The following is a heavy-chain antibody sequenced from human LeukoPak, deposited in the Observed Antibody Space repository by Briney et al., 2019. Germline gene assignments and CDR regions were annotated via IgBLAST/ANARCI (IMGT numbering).Heavy chain of an antibody. D-gene: IGHD1-1*01. CDR3: ARKTGGYIEYFDY. Sequence: PSETLSLTCTVSGGSISSSSYFWAWIRQPPGKGLEWIGSIHYSGSTYYNPSLKSRVTISVDTSKNQFSLKLSSVTAADTAVYYCARKTGGYIEYFDYWGQGTLVTVSS. CDR1: GGSISSSSYF. J-gene: IGHJ4*02. V-gene: IGHV4-39*07. CDR2: IHYSGST.